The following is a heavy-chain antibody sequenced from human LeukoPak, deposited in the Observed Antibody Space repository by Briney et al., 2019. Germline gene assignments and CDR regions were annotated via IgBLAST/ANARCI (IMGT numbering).Heavy chain of an antibody. D-gene: IGHD6-19*01. CDR2: INAGNGNT. CDR1: GYTFTSYA. V-gene: IGHV1-3*03. CDR3: ARAPANLYSSGWYYFDY. Sequence: VASVKVSCKASGYTFTSYAIHWVRQAPGQRLEWMGWINAGNGNTKYSQEFQGRVTITRDTSASTAYMELSGLRSEDMAVYYCARAPANLYSSGWYYFDYWGQGTLVTVSS. J-gene: IGHJ4*02.